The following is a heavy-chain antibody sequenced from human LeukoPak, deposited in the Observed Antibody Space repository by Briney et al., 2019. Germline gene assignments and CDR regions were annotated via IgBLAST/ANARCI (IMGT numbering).Heavy chain of an antibody. V-gene: IGHV1-24*01. J-gene: IGHJ5*02. Sequence: ASVKVSCKVSGYTLTQLSMHWVRQAPGKGLEGVGGFDPEDGETIYEQKLQGRVTMTENTSTDTADIELSSLSSENTAVYYCATDAMDCSGGSCYGLDPWGQGTLVTVSS. CDR1: GYTLTQLS. CDR2: FDPEDGET. D-gene: IGHD2-15*01. CDR3: ATDAMDCSGGSCYGLDP.